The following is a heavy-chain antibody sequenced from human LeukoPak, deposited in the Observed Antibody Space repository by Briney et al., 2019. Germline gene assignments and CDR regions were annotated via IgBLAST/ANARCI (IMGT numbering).Heavy chain of an antibody. Sequence: AGGSLRLSCAVSGFTFSDFWMSWVRQAPGKGLEWMANIKQDGSEKYYVDSVKGRFTISRDNAKNSLYLQMNSLRAEDTAVYYCAGDWTKGLDDAFDIWGQGTMVTVSS. D-gene: IGHD3/OR15-3a*01. CDR1: GFTFSDFW. V-gene: IGHV3-7*01. J-gene: IGHJ3*02. CDR2: IKQDGSEK. CDR3: AGDWTKGLDDAFDI.